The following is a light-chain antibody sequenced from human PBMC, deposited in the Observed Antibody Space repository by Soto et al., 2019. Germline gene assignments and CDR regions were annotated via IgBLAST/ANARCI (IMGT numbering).Light chain of an antibody. J-gene: IGKJ2*01. CDR1: RSIGTY. CDR2: GAS. V-gene: IGKV1-39*01. CDR3: QQSYSAPRT. Sequence: DIQMTQSPSSLSASVGDRVTITCGASRSIGTYLRWYQQKPGKAPKLLSYGASNLQSGVPSRFSGSGSETGFTLTISSLQPEDFATYYCQQSYSAPRTLGQGTKVDI.